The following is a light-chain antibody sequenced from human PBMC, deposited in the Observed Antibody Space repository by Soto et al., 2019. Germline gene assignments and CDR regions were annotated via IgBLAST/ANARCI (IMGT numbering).Light chain of an antibody. CDR3: MQALQNPIT. CDR1: QSLLHSDGKTY. V-gene: IGKV2-28*01. Sequence: DIVMTQTPLSLSVTPGQPASISCKSSQSLLHSDGKTYLYWYLQKPGQSPQLLIYLGSSRSSGVPDRFSGSGSGTDFTLKISRVEAEDVGVYYCMQALQNPITFGQGTRLEIK. CDR2: LGS. J-gene: IGKJ5*01.